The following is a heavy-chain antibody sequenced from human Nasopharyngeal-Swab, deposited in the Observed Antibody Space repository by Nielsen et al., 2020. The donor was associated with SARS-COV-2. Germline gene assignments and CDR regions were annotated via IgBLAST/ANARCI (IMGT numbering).Heavy chain of an antibody. D-gene: IGHD1-26*01. CDR2: VNGDGSGT. J-gene: IGHJ4*02. V-gene: IGHV3-74*01. CDR3: AVGQHAGAFDY. Sequence: GESLKISCAGSGFTVSTSWMHWVRQAPGKGLVWVSRVNGDGSGTGHADSVKGRFTISRDNAKSMLYLQMNSLRAEDTAVYYCAVGQHAGAFDYWGQGTLVTVSS. CDR1: GFTVSTSW.